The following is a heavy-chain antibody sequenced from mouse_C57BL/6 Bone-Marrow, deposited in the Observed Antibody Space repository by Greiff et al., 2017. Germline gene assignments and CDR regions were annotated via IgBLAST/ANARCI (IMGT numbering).Heavy chain of an antibody. CDR3: ARHAGGLRPFAY. Sequence: EVQVVESGGGLVQPGGSLKLSCAASGFTFSDYYMYWVRQTPEKRLEWVAYISNGGGSTYYPDTVKGRFTISRDNAKNTLYLQMSRLKSEDTAMYYCARHAGGLRPFAYWGQGTLVTVSA. CDR1: GFTFSDYY. V-gene: IGHV5-12*01. CDR2: ISNGGGST. D-gene: IGHD2-4*01. J-gene: IGHJ3*01.